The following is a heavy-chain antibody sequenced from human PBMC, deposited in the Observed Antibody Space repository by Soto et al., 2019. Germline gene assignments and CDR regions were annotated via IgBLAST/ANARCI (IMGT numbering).Heavy chain of an antibody. Sequence: SVKVSCKTSGGSFSNYAISWVRQAPGQGLEWMGAIIPMFGTANYAQMFQGRVTITADESTNTAYMEVSSLRSEDSAVYYCARGATVTREYFYGMDVWGQGTTVT. CDR2: IIPMFGTA. D-gene: IGHD4-4*01. V-gene: IGHV1-69*13. CDR3: ARGATVTREYFYGMDV. J-gene: IGHJ6*02. CDR1: GGSFSNYA.